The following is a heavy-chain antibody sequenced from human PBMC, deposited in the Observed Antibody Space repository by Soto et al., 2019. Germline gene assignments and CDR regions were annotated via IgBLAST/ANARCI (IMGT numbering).Heavy chain of an antibody. V-gene: IGHV3-15*01. D-gene: IGHD6-13*01. Sequence: SLSLSCAASGFTFSNSRRSWVRQGRWNCLYWVGRIKSKTDGGTTDYAAPVKGRFTISRDDSKNTLYLQMNSLKTEDTAVYYCTTENIAAAGTNYGMDVWGQGTTVTVSS. CDR3: TTENIAAAGTNYGMDV. CDR2: IKSKTDGGTT. CDR1: GFTFSNSR. J-gene: IGHJ6*02.